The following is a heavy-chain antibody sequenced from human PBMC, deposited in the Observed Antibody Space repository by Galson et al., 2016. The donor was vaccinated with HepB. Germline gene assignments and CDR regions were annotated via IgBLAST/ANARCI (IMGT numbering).Heavy chain of an antibody. CDR2: IGGSGRST. J-gene: IGHJ6*03. V-gene: IGHV3-23*01. Sequence: SLRLSCAASGFTFGTYGMTWVRRAPGKGLEWVSTIGGSGRSTYYADSVKGRFTISRDNSKNSLYLQMNSLRAEDTAVYYCAKFRGVAYQYYYMDVWGEGTTVTVSS. CDR3: AKFRGVAYQYYYMDV. D-gene: IGHD2-8*01. CDR1: GFTFGTYG.